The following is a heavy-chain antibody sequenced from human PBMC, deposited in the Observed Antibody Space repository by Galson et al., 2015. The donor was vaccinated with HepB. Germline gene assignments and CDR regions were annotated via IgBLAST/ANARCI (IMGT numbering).Heavy chain of an antibody. V-gene: IGHV3-23*01. CDR1: GFTLSGYA. Sequence: SLRLSCAASGFTLSGYAMSWVRQAPGKGLEWVSAISGSGGSTYYADSVKGRFTISRDNSKNTLYLQMNSLRAEDTAVYYCAKHGIAVAGVYFDYWGQGTLVTVSS. CDR2: ISGSGGST. CDR3: AKHGIAVAGVYFDY. J-gene: IGHJ4*02. D-gene: IGHD6-19*01.